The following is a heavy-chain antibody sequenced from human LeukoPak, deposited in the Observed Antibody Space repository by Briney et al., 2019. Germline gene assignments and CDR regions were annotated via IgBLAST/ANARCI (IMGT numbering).Heavy chain of an antibody. V-gene: IGHV4-31*03. CDR1: GGSISSGGYY. J-gene: IGHJ4*02. Sequence: SQTLSLTCTVSGGSISSGGYYWSWIRQHPGKGLEWIGYMYFSGITSYNPSLKSRVTISVNTSKNQFSLKLSSVTAADTAVYYCARDGYSSSSYLDYWGQGTLVTVSS. CDR2: MYFSGIT. D-gene: IGHD6-6*01. CDR3: ARDGYSSSSYLDY.